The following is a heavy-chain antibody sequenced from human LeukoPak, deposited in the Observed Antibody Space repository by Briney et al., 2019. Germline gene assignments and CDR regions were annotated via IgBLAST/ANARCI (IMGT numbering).Heavy chain of an antibody. CDR1: GGSNSSYY. Sequence: SETLSLTCTVSGGSNSSYYWSWIRQPPGKGLEWIGYIYYSGSTNYNPSLKSRVTISVDTSKNQFSLKLSSVTAADTAVYYCARHEATPTPFDYWGQGTLVTVSS. CDR3: ARHEATPTPFDY. V-gene: IGHV4-59*08. J-gene: IGHJ4*02. D-gene: IGHD2-15*01. CDR2: IYYSGST.